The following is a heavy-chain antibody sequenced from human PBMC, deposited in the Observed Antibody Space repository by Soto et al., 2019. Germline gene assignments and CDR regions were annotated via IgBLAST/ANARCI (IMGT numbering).Heavy chain of an antibody. V-gene: IGHV3-74*03. CDR2: INSDGSKT. D-gene: IGHD3-3*01. CDR1: GFSFSSYW. J-gene: IGHJ6*02. Sequence: GGSLRLSCAASGFSFSSYWMHWVRQAPGKGLVWVSHINSDGSKTTYADSVMGRFTISRANARNTLYLQMNSLRAEDTAAYYCARDWADFWSSYSNNYYCRDVWGRGTTCAVS. CDR3: ARDWADFWSSYSNNYYCRDV.